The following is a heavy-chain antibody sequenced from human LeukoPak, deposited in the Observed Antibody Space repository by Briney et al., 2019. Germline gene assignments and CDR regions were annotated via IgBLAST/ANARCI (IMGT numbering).Heavy chain of an antibody. CDR3: ARDQVVVVPFPQYYGMDV. J-gene: IGHJ6*02. CDR2: ISSSNSYI. V-gene: IGHV3-21*01. D-gene: IGHD2-2*01. CDR1: GFTFNNYN. Sequence: GGSLRLFCAASGFTFNNYNANWVRQAPGKGLEWVSSISSSNSYIYYADPVKGRFTISRDNAKNSLYLQMNSLRAEDTAVYYCARDQVVVVPFPQYYGMDVWGQGTTVTVSS.